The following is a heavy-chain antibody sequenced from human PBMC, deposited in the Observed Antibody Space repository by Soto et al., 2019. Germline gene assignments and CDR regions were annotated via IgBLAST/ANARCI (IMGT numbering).Heavy chain of an antibody. CDR2: IYYSGST. CDR1: GGSISSGGYY. V-gene: IGHV4-31*03. J-gene: IGHJ6*02. CDR3: ARDLRYGDYESYGMDV. D-gene: IGHD4-17*01. Sequence: QVQLQESGPGLVKPSQTLSLTCTVSGGSISSGGYYWSWISQHPGKGLEWIGYIYYSGSTYYNPSLKSRVTISVDTSKNQFSLKLSSVTAADTAVYYCARDLRYGDYESYGMDVWGQGTTVTVSS.